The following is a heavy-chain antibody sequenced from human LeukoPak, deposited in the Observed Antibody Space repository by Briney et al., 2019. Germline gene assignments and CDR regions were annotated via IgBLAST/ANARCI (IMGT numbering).Heavy chain of an antibody. V-gene: IGHV3-74*01. Sequence: WGYVRRKCSACSFTCYSYWMLWLRQAPGNELMGVSRISSGGSSTTYADSVKGRFTIARYNGKNTLYLNMRSLRAEDAAYYSCARGKGGNQASDIWGQGTMVTVSS. CDR1: SFTCYSYW. CDR3: ARGKGGNQASDI. J-gene: IGHJ3*02. CDR2: ISSGGSST.